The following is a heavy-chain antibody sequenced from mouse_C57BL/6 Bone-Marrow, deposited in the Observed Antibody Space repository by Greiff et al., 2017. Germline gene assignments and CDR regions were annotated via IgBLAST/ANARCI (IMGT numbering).Heavy chain of an antibody. V-gene: IGHV1-59*01. CDR3: ANSLLGSSYSLFAY. J-gene: IGHJ2*01. CDR2: IDPSDSYT. CDR1: GYTFTSYW. Sequence: QVQLQQPGAELVRPGTSVKLSCKASGYTFTSYWMHWVKQRPGQGLEWIGVIDPSDSYTNYNQKFKGKATLTVDTSSSTAYMQLSSLTSEDSAVYYCANSLLGSSYSLFAYWGQGTTLTVSS. D-gene: IGHD1-1*01.